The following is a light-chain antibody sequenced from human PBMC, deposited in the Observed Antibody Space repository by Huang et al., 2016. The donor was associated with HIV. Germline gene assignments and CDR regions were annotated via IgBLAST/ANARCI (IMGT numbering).Light chain of an antibody. CDR3: QQLNNYPYT. J-gene: IGKJ2*01. CDR1: QGIGTY. Sequence: IQLTQSPSSLSASVGDRVTITCRASQGIGTYLDWYQQKPGKAPKLLIYVASTLQSGVSSRCSGSGSGTDFTLTISSLQPEDVATYYCQQLNNYPYTFGQGTNLEIK. CDR2: VAS. V-gene: IGKV1-9*01.